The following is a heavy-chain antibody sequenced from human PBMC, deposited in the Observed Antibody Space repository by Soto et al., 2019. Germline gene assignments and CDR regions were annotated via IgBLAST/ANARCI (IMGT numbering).Heavy chain of an antibody. CDR2: ISGSGGST. CDR3: AKGSGWVLYSRGWPDY. J-gene: IGHJ4*02. Sequence: EVQLLESGGGLVQPGGSLRLSCAASGFTFSSYAMSWVRQAPGKGLEWVSAISGSGGSTYYADSVKGRFTISKDNSKNTLYLQMNSLRAEDTAVYYCAKGSGWVLYSRGWPDYWGQGTLVTVSS. D-gene: IGHD6-19*01. CDR1: GFTFSSYA. V-gene: IGHV3-23*01.